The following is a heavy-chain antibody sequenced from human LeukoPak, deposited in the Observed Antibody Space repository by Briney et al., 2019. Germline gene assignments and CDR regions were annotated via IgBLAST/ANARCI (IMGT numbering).Heavy chain of an antibody. D-gene: IGHD1-26*01. CDR3: ARGPYSGSYYDAFDI. CDR2: INHSGST. CDR1: GGSFSGYY. Sequence: PSETLSLTCAVYGGSFSGYYWSWIRQPPGKGLEWIGEINHSGSTNYNPSLKSRVTISVDTSKNQFSLKLSSVTAADTAVYYCARGPYSGSYYDAFDIWGQGTMVTVSS. V-gene: IGHV4-34*01. J-gene: IGHJ3*02.